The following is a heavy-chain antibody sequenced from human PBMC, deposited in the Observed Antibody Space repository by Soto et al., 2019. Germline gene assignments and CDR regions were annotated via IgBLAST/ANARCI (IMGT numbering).Heavy chain of an antibody. CDR2: ISSSGSTI. J-gene: IGHJ6*03. D-gene: IGHD1-7*01. CDR1: GFTFSSYE. Sequence: GGSLRLSCAASGFTFSSYEMNWVRQAPGKGLEWVSYISSSGSTIYYADSVKGRFTISRDNAKNSLYLQMNSLRAEDTAVYYCARDDLTGTTSLGYYYMDVWGKGTTVTVSS. V-gene: IGHV3-48*03. CDR3: ARDDLTGTTSLGYYYMDV.